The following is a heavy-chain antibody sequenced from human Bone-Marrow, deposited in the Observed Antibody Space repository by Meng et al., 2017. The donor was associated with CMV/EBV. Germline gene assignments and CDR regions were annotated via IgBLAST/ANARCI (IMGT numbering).Heavy chain of an antibody. CDR1: GYSISSGYY. D-gene: IGHD3-3*01. J-gene: IGHJ6*02. Sequence: GALRLSCTVSGYSISSGYYWGWIRQPPGKGLEWIGSIYYSGSTYYNPSLKSRVTISVDTSKNQFSLRLSSVPAVDTAVYYCARHLSYYDFWSGYPALYYYYGMDVWGQGTTVTVSS. CDR3: ARHLSYYDFWSGYPALYYYYGMDV. V-gene: IGHV4-38-2*02. CDR2: IYYSGST.